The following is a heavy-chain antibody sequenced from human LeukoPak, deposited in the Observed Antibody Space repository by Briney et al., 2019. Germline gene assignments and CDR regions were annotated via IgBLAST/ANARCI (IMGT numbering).Heavy chain of an antibody. CDR3: ARCGSYSLVD. J-gene: IGHJ4*02. CDR2: MDYRGST. D-gene: IGHD2-21*01. V-gene: IGHV4-59*01. CDR1: GGSISSYY. Sequence: PSETLSLTCTVSGGSISSYYWSWIRQPPGKGLEWIGYMDYRGSTNYNPSLKSRVTISLDTSKNQFSLKLSSVTAADTAVYYCARCGSYSLVDWGQGTLVTVSS.